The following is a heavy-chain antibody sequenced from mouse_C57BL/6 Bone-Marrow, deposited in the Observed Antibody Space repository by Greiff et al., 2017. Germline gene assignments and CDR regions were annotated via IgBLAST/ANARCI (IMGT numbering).Heavy chain of an antibody. J-gene: IGHJ3*01. CDR2: IYPGGGYT. CDR3: ARSGAWAGFAY. Sequence: VKLQESGAELVRPGTSVKMSCKASGYTFTNYWIGWAKQRPGHGLEWIGEIYPGGGYTNYNEKFKGKATLTADKSSSTAYMQFSSLTSEDSAIYYCARSGAWAGFAYWGQGTLVTVSA. V-gene: IGHV1-63*01. CDR1: GYTFTNYW. D-gene: IGHD3-2*02.